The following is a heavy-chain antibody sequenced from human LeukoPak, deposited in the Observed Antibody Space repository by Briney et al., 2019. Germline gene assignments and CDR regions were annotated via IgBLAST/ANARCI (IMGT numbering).Heavy chain of an antibody. J-gene: IGHJ6*03. CDR1: GGSISSYY. V-gene: IGHV4-59*01. Sequence: PSETLSLTCTVSGGSISSYYWSWIRQPPGKGLERIGYIYNSGSTNYNPSLKSRVTISADTSKNQFSLKLTSVTAADTAVYYCARGRSARRLGYYDFWSGYYRSYMDVWGKGTTVTVSS. CDR3: ARGRSARRLGYYDFWSGYYRSYMDV. D-gene: IGHD3-3*01. CDR2: IYNSGST.